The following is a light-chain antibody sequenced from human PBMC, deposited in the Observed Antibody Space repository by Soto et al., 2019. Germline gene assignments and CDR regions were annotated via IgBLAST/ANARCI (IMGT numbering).Light chain of an antibody. CDR1: QSISSW. V-gene: IGKV1-5*01. CDR2: DAS. Sequence: DIQMTQSPSTLSSSLLYSFTITCRASQSISSWLAWYQQKPGKAPKLLIYDASSLESGVPSRFSGSGSGTEFTLTISSLQPDDFATYYCQQYNSYSWTFGQGTKVDIK. J-gene: IGKJ1*01. CDR3: QQYNSYSWT.